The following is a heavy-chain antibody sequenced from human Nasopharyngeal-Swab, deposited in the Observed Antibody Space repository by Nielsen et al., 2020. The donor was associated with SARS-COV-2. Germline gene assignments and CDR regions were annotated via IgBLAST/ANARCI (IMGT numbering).Heavy chain of an antibody. D-gene: IGHD2-8*01. Sequence: GESLKISCAASGFTFSNYAMTWVRQAPGKGLEWVSSISVSGVTTYYADSVKGRFTISRDSSTNTLYLQMNSLRVEDTAVYYCARGLGGGYCTTINCLGSWGQGTLVTVSS. CDR3: ARGLGGGYCTTINCLGS. CDR2: ISVSGVTT. CDR1: GFTFSNYA. V-gene: IGHV3-23*01. J-gene: IGHJ1*01.